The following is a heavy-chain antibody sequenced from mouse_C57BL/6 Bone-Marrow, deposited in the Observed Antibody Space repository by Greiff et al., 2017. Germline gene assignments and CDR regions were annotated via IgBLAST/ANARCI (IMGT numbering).Heavy chain of an antibody. J-gene: IGHJ4*01. CDR1: GYTFTSYW. CDR3: ALYYGSSGAMDY. CDR2: IDPSDSYT. D-gene: IGHD1-1*01. Sequence: QVQLKQPGAELVMPGASVKLSCKASGYTFTSYWMHWVKQRPGQGLEWIGEIDPSDSYTNYNQKFKGKSTLTVDKSSSTAYMQLSSLTSEDSAVYYCALYYGSSGAMDYWGQGTSVTVSS. V-gene: IGHV1-69*01.